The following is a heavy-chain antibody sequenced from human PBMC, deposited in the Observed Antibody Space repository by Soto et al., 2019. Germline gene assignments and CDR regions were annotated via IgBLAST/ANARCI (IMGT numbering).Heavy chain of an antibody. CDR2: IYSGGST. Sequence: PGGSLRLSCAASGFTVSSNYMSWVRQAPGKGLEWVSVIYSGGSTYYADSVKGRFTVSRDNSKNTLYLQMNSLRAEDTAVYYCAREYGVVAATWGFGYWGKGTLVTVAS. CDR1: GFTVSSNY. J-gene: IGHJ4*02. D-gene: IGHD2-15*01. CDR3: AREYGVVAATWGFGY. V-gene: IGHV3-66*01.